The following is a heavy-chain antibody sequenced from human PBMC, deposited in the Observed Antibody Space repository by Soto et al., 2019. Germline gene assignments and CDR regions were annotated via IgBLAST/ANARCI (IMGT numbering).Heavy chain of an antibody. CDR1: GYRFTSYW. J-gene: IGHJ4*02. D-gene: IGHD2-15*01. CDR2: IYPGDSDT. Sequence: PGESLKISCKGSGYRFTSYWIGWVRQMPGKGLEWMGIIYPGDSDTRYSPSFQGQVTISADKSISTAYLQWSSLKASDTAMYYCARLDCSGGSCYEAIDYWGQGTLVTVSS. V-gene: IGHV5-51*01. CDR3: ARLDCSGGSCYEAIDY.